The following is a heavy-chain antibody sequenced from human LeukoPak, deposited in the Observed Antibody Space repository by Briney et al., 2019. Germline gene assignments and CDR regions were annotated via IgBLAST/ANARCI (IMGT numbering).Heavy chain of an antibody. D-gene: IGHD6-6*01. Sequence: SETLSLTCTVSGGSISSSSYYWGWIRQPPGKGLEWIGSIYYSGSTNYTPSLKSRVTISVDTSKNQFSLKLSSVTAADTAVYYCAREARIAARPGFDYWGQGTLVTVSS. CDR1: GGSISSSSYY. CDR2: IYYSGST. J-gene: IGHJ4*02. CDR3: AREARIAARPGFDY. V-gene: IGHV4-39*07.